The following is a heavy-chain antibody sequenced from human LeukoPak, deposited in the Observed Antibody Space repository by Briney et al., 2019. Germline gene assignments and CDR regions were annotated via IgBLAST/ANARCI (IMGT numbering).Heavy chain of an antibody. V-gene: IGHV1-2*02. CDR3: AFFEYSSSSSHY. D-gene: IGHD6-6*01. J-gene: IGHJ4*02. Sequence: ASVKVSCKASGYTFTGYYMHWVRQAPGQGLEWMGWINPKSGGTKYAQKFQGRVTMTRDTSISTAYMELSRLRSDDTAVYYCAFFEYSSSSSHYWGQGTLVTVSS. CDR2: INPKSGGT. CDR1: GYTFTGYY.